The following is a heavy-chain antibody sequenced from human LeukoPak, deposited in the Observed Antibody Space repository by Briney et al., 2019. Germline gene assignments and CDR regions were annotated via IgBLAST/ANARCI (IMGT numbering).Heavy chain of an antibody. D-gene: IGHD3-22*01. Sequence: GGSLRLSCTASGFTFGDYAMSWVRQAPGKGLEWVSAISGSGGSTYYADSVKGRFTISRDNSKNTLYLQMNSLRAEDTAVYYCAKRGGSGYHDAFDIWGQGTMVTVSS. CDR3: AKRGGSGYHDAFDI. CDR1: GFTFGDYA. J-gene: IGHJ3*02. CDR2: ISGSGGST. V-gene: IGHV3-23*01.